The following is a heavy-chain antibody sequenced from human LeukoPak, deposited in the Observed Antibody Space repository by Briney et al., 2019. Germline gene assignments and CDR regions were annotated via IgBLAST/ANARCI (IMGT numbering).Heavy chain of an antibody. V-gene: IGHV1-2*02. J-gene: IGHJ4*02. D-gene: IGHD1-26*01. Sequence: ASVKVSCKASGYTFTSYGISWVRQAPGQGLEWMGWINPNSGGTNYAQKFQGRVTMTRDTSISTAYMELSRLRSDDTAVYYCARESSSGSYEFDYWGQGTLVTVSS. CDR2: INPNSGGT. CDR3: ARESSSGSYEFDY. CDR1: GYTFTSYG.